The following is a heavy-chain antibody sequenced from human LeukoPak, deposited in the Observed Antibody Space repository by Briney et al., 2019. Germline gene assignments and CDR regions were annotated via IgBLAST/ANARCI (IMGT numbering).Heavy chain of an antibody. V-gene: IGHV3-43*02. CDR1: GFTFDDYA. CDR2: ISGDGGST. J-gene: IGHJ6*02. D-gene: IGHD3-10*01. CDR3: AKSRGGPTMVRRVTSATEVYGMDV. Sequence: GGSLRLSCAASGFTFDDYAMHWVRQAPGKGLEWVSLISGDGGSTYYAGSVKGRFTISRDNSKNSLYLQMNSLRTEDTALYYCAKSRGGPTMVRRVTSATEVYGMDVWGQGTTVTVSS.